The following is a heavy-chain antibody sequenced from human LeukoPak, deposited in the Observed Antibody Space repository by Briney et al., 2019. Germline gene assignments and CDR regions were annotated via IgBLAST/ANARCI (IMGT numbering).Heavy chain of an antibody. J-gene: IGHJ6*03. CDR3: AKDLTIFGVGHYYYYMDV. D-gene: IGHD3-3*01. CDR2: IYHSGST. V-gene: IGHV4-38-2*02. CDR1: GYSISSGYY. Sequence: SETLSLTCAVSGYSISSGYYWGWIRQPPGKGLEWIGSIYHSGSTYYNPSLKSRVTISVDTSKNQFSLNLSSVTAADPAVSYCAKDLTIFGVGHYYYYMDVWGKGTTVTVSS.